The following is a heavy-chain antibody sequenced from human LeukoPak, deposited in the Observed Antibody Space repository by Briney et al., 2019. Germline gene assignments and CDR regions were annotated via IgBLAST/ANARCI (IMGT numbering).Heavy chain of an antibody. CDR3: ARHSGCSSTSCEVTWFDP. J-gene: IGHJ5*02. CDR2: IHYSGST. Sequence: SETLSLTCTVSGGSISSSSYYWGWIRQPPGKGLEWIGSIHYSGSTYYNPSLKSRVTISVDTSKNQFSLKLSSVTAADTAVYYCARHSGCSSTSCEVTWFDPWGQGTLVTVSS. V-gene: IGHV4-39*01. CDR1: GGSISSSSYY. D-gene: IGHD2-2*01.